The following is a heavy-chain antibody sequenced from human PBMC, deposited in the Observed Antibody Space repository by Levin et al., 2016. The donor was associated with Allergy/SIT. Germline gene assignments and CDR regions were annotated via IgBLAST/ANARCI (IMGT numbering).Heavy chain of an antibody. CDR2: IKSKTHGGTT. CDR1: GFTFSNAW. CDR3: TTDNGCTFCSSTSCPCDY. Sequence: GGSLRLSCAASGFTFSNAWMSWVRQAPGKGLEWVGRIKSKTHGGTTDYTAPVKGRFTISRDDSTNMLYLQMNSLKTEDTAVYYCTTDNGCTFCSSTSCPCDYWGQGTLVTVSS. V-gene: IGHV3-15*01. D-gene: IGHD2-2*01. J-gene: IGHJ4*02.